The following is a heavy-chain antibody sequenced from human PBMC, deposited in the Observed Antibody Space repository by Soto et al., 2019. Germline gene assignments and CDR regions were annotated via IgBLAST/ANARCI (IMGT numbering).Heavy chain of an antibody. J-gene: IGHJ4*02. Sequence: QVQLVQSGAEVKKPGSSVKVSCKASGGTFSSYTISWVRQAPGQGLEWMGRIIPILGIANYAQKFQGRVMITADKSTSTAYMEMSSLRSEDTDVYYCARRRDGYNGDEYWGQGTLVTVSS. CDR1: GGTFSSYT. CDR2: IIPILGIA. D-gene: IGHD5-12*01. CDR3: ARRRDGYNGDEY. V-gene: IGHV1-69*02.